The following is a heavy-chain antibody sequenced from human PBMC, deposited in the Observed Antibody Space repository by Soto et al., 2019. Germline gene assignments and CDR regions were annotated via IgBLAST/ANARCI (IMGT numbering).Heavy chain of an antibody. V-gene: IGHV1-69*12. CDR2: NLPIFGTA. CDR1: GGTFSSSA. CDR3: ARGAVVYRGDY. Sequence: QVQLVQSGAEVKKPGSSVKVSCKASGGTFSSSAISWVRQAPAQVIEWMEGNLPIFGTANYAQKFQGRVTINADESTSTGYMELSSLRYEDTAVYYCARGAVVYRGDYWGKGTLVTVSS. D-gene: IGHD2-8*02. J-gene: IGHJ4*02.